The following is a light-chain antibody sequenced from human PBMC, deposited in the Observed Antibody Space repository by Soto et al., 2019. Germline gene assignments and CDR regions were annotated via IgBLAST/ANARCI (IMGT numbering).Light chain of an antibody. V-gene: IGKV3-20*01. CDR3: QQYDNSPLT. CDR1: QSVSSSY. Sequence: EIVLTHSPGTLSLSPGDRATLSCRASQSVSSSYLAWYQQKPGQAPRLLIYGASNRATGIPDRFSGSGSGTDFTLTISRLEPEDFAVYYCQQYDNSPLTFGGGTKVDIK. CDR2: GAS. J-gene: IGKJ4*01.